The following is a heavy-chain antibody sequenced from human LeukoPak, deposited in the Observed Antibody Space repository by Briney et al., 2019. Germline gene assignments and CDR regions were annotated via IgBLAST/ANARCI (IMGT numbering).Heavy chain of an antibody. Sequence: PSETLSLTCTVSGGSISSYYWSWIRQPPGKGLEWVSVIYSGGSTYYADSVKGRFTISRDNSKNTLYLQMNSLRAEDTAVYHCARVHPRNSPLRIEALDIWGQGTMVTVSS. D-gene: IGHD1-14*01. CDR1: GGSISSYY. CDR3: ARVHPRNSPLRIEALDI. V-gene: IGHV3-53*01. CDR2: IYSGGST. J-gene: IGHJ3*02.